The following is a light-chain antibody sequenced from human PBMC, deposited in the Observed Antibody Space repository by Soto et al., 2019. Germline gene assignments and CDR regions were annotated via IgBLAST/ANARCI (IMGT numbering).Light chain of an antibody. CDR2: AAS. CDR3: QQSYRTPLI. Sequence: DIQVTQSPSSLSASVGDRVTISCRASQSISSYLNWYQQTPGKAPKLLIYAASNLQSGVPSRFSGSGSGADFTLTISSLQPEDFETYYCQQSYRTPLIFGPGTKVDIK. V-gene: IGKV1-39*01. CDR1: QSISSY. J-gene: IGKJ3*01.